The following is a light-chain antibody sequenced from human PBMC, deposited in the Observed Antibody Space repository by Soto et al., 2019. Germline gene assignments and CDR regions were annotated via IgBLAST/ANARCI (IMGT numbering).Light chain of an antibody. J-gene: IGKJ1*01. Sequence: EILITQSPSTLSWSAPDRSTLSCRASQTVSSWLAWYQQKPGKAPKLLIYEASTLKSGIPARFSGSGSGTEFTLTISSLQPDDFAAYYCQHYNNYSETFGQGTKVDI. V-gene: IGKV1-5*03. CDR2: EAS. CDR1: QTVSSW. CDR3: QHYNNYSET.